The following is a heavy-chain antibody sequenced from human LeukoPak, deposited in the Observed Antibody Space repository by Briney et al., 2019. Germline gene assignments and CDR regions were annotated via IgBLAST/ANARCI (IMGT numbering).Heavy chain of an antibody. Sequence: GGSLRLSCAASGFTFSSYGMHWVRQAPGKGLEWVAFIRYDGSNKYYADSVKGRFTISRDNSKNTLYLQMSSLRAEDAAVYYCAKDRSSSWLPDYWGQGTLVTVSS. J-gene: IGHJ4*02. CDR2: IRYDGSNK. CDR3: AKDRSSSWLPDY. CDR1: GFTFSSYG. D-gene: IGHD6-13*01. V-gene: IGHV3-30*02.